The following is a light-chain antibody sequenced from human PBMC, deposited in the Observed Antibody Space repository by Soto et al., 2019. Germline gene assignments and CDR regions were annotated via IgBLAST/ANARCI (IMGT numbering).Light chain of an antibody. Sequence: QSVLTQPASVSGSPGQSITISCTGASSDVGNYNYVSWYQQHPGKAPKLIIYDVSSRPSGVSNRFSGSKSGSTASLTISGLQAEDEADYYCSSYTSSRTLYVFGTGTKVTVL. J-gene: IGLJ1*01. V-gene: IGLV2-14*03. CDR3: SSYTSSRTLYV. CDR2: DVS. CDR1: SSDVGNYNY.